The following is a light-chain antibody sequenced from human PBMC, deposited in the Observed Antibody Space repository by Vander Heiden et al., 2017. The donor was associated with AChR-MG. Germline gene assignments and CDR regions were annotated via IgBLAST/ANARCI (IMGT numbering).Light chain of an antibody. Sequence: DIQTPQSPSSLSASVGDRVTITCRASQSISSYLNWYQQKPGKAPKLLIYAASSLQSGVPSRFSGSGSGTDFTLTISSLQPEDFATYYCQQSYSTPTTFGQGTKVEIK. J-gene: IGKJ1*01. V-gene: IGKV1-39*01. CDR2: AAS. CDR3: QQSYSTPTT. CDR1: QSISSY.